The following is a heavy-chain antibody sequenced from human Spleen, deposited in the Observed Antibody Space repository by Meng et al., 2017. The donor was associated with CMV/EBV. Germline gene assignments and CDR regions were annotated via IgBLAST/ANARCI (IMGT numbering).Heavy chain of an antibody. Sequence: GSLRLSCTVSGGSISSYYWSWIRQPPGKGLEWIGYIYYSGSTNYNPSLKSRVTISVDTSKNHLSLKLTSVTAADTAVYYCARAFRGMDVWGQGTTVTVSS. D-gene: IGHD2/OR15-2a*01. CDR3: ARAFRGMDV. CDR2: IYYSGST. J-gene: IGHJ6*02. V-gene: IGHV4-59*01. CDR1: GGSISSYY.